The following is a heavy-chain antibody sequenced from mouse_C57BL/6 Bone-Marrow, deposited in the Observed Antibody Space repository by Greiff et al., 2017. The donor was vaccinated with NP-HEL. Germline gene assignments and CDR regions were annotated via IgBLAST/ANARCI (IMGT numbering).Heavy chain of an antibody. CDR3: ARVYYSNFAYYFDY. J-gene: IGHJ2*01. D-gene: IGHD2-5*01. CDR1: GFTFSDYY. V-gene: IGHV5-16*01. Sequence: EVKLVESEGGLVQPGSSMKLSCTASGFTFSDYYMAWVRQVPEKGLEWVANINYDGSSTYYLDSLKSRFIISRDNAKNILYLQMSSLKSEDTATYYCARVYYSNFAYYFDYWGQGTTLTVSS. CDR2: INYDGSST.